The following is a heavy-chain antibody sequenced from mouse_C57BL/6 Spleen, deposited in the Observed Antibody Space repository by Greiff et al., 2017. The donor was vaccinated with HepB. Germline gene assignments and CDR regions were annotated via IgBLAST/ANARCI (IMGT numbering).Heavy chain of an antibody. CDR3: ARGPHYYGSSYGDY. CDR1: GYTFTSYW. J-gene: IGHJ2*01. V-gene: IGHV1-64*01. CDR2: IHPNSGST. Sequence: QVQLQQPGAELVKPGASVKLSCKASGYTFTSYWMHWVKQRPGQGLEWIGMIHPNSGSTNYNEKFKSKATLTVDKSSSTAYMQLSSLTSEDSAVYYCARGPHYYGSSYGDYWGQGTTLTVSS. D-gene: IGHD1-1*01.